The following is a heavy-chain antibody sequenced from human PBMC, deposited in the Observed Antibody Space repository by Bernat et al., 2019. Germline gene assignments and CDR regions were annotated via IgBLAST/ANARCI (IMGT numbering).Heavy chain of an antibody. CDR3: ARHTITMVRGVITPNWFDP. CDR1: GGSISSSSYY. CDR2: IYYSGST. Sequence: QLQLQESGPGLVKPSETLSLTCTVSGGSISSSSYYWGWIRQPPGKGLEWIGSIYYSGSTYYNPSLKSRVTISVDTSKNQFSLKLSSVTAADTAVYYCARHTITMVRGVITPNWFDPGGQGILVTGSS. J-gene: IGHJ5*02. V-gene: IGHV4-39*01. D-gene: IGHD3-10*01.